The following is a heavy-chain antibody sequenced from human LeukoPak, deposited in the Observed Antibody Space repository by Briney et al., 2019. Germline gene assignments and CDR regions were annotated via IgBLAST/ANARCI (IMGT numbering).Heavy chain of an antibody. Sequence: SPSETLSLTCTVSGGSIRSSYYYWGWIRQPPGKGLEWIGSIYDSGSTYYNPSLKSRVTISVDTSKNQFSLKLNSVTAADTAVYYCARVVEDGYSDYWGQGTLVTVSS. J-gene: IGHJ4*02. D-gene: IGHD5-24*01. V-gene: IGHV4-39*07. CDR1: GGSIRSSYYY. CDR3: ARVVEDGYSDY. CDR2: IYDSGST.